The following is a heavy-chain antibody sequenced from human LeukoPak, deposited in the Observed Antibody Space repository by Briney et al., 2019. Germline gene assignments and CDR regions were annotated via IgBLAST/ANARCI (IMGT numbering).Heavy chain of an antibody. CDR2: IYTSGST. V-gene: IGHV4-4*07. Sequence: SETLSLTCTVSGGSISSYYWSWIRQPAGKGLEWIGRIYTSGSTNYNPSLKSRVTMSVDTSKNQFSLKLSSVTAADTAVYYCARDRAYCGGDCYPYYFDYWGQGTLVTVSS. CDR3: ARDRAYCGGDCYPYYFDY. CDR1: GGSISSYY. J-gene: IGHJ4*02. D-gene: IGHD2-21*02.